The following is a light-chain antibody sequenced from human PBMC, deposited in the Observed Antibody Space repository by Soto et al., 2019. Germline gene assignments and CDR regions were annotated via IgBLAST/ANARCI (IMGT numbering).Light chain of an antibody. CDR1: SSDVGSYNL. V-gene: IGLV2-23*02. CDR3: CSYAGSRTPLI. CDR2: EVS. Sequence: QSALTQAASVFGSPGQSITISCTGTSSDVGSYNLVSWYQQHPGKAPKLMIYEVSKRPSGLSNRFSGSKSGNTASLTISGLQAEDEADYYCCSYAGSRTPLIFGTGTKVTVL. J-gene: IGLJ1*01.